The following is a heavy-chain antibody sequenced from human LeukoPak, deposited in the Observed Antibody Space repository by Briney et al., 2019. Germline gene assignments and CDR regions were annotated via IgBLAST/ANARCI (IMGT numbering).Heavy chain of an antibody. Sequence: GGSLRLSCAASGFPFSSYWMSLVRQAPGKGLEWVANIKQDGSEEYYVDSVKGRFTISRDTAKNSLYLQMNSLRAEDTAVYYCARVEFYGSQLQEYWGQGILVTVSS. CDR2: IKQDGSEE. CDR3: ARVEFYGSQLQEY. D-gene: IGHD6-19*01. V-gene: IGHV3-7*01. CDR1: GFPFSSYW. J-gene: IGHJ4*02.